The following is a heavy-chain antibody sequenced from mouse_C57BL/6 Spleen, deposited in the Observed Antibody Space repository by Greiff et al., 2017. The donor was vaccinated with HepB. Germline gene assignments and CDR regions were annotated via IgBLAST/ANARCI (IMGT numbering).Heavy chain of an antibody. CDR2: ISYDGSN. J-gene: IGHJ2*01. Sequence: EVQLVESGPGLVKPSQSLSLTCSVTGYSITSGYYWNWIRQFPGNKLEWMGYISYDGSNNYNPSLKNRISITRDTSKNQFFLKLNSVTTEDTATYYCARDFYDYDGYFDYWGQGTTLTVSS. CDR3: ARDFYDYDGYFDY. V-gene: IGHV3-6*01. CDR1: GYSITSGYY. D-gene: IGHD2-4*01.